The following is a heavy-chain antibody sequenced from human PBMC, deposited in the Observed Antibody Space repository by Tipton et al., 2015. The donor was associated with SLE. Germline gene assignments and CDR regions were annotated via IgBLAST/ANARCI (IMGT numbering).Heavy chain of an antibody. CDR3: ARGSCSGGVCYINY. V-gene: IGHV4-59*01. CDR1: GGSISSYY. D-gene: IGHD2-8*02. CDR2: IYYSGST. J-gene: IGHJ4*02. Sequence: TLSLTCTVSGGSISSYYWSWIRQPPGKGLEWIGYIYYSGSTNYNPSLKSRVTISVDTSKNQFSLKLSSVTAADTAVYYCARGSCSGGVCYINYWGQGTLVTVSS.